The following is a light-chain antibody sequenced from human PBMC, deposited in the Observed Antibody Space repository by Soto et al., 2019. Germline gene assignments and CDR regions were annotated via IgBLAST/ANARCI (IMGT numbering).Light chain of an antibody. CDR2: DVS. CDR3: SSYTTSSTVV. Sequence: QSALTQPASVSGSPGQSITISCTGTRSDVGSYNYVAWYQQHPGKAPKLMIYDVSNRSSGISNRFSGSKSGNTVSLTIAGLQAEDEADYYCSSYTTSSTVVFGTGTKLTVL. J-gene: IGLJ1*01. CDR1: RSDVGSYNY. V-gene: IGLV2-14*03.